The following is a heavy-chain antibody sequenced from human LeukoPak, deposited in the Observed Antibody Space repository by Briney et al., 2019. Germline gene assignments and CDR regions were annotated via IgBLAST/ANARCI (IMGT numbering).Heavy chain of an antibody. V-gene: IGHV4-30-4*08. CDR1: GGSISSGGYY. CDR3: ARVSGTMGIDY. Sequence: SETLSLTCTVSGGSISSGGYYWSWIRQPPGKGLEWIGYIYYSGSTYYNPSLKSRVTVSVDTSKNQFSLKLSSVIAADTAVYYCARVSGTMGIDYWGQGTLVTVSS. CDR2: IYYSGST. J-gene: IGHJ4*02. D-gene: IGHD3-3*01.